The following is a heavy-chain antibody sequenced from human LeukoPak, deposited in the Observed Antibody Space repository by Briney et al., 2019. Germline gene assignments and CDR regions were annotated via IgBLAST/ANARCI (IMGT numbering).Heavy chain of an antibody. V-gene: IGHV3-74*03. CDR2: INTYGTST. Sequence: GGSLRLSCAASGFTFSSYWMHWVRQVPGKGLVWVARINTYGTSTTYGHSVEGRFTISRDNAKNTLDREMNSLRDDDTAVYYCARGSTMVTTKDWFDPWGQGTQVTVSS. CDR3: ARGSTMVTTKDWFDP. J-gene: IGHJ5*02. CDR1: GFTFSSYW. D-gene: IGHD4-17*01.